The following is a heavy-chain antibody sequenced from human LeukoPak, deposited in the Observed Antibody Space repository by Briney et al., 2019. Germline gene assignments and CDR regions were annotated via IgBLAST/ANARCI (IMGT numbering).Heavy chain of an antibody. V-gene: IGHV4-39*01. Sequence: SETLSLTCTVSGGSISSSSYYWGWIRQPPGKGLEWIGSIYYSGSTYYNPSLKSRVTISVDTSKNQFSLKLSSVTAADTAVYYCARHVFRQTVVTGWFDPWGQGTLVAVSS. J-gene: IGHJ5*02. CDR1: GGSISSSSYY. CDR2: IYYSGST. CDR3: ARHVFRQTVVTGWFDP. D-gene: IGHD4-23*01.